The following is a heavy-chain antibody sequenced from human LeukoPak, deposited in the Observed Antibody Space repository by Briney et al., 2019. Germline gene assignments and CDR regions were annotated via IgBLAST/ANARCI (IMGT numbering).Heavy chain of an antibody. Sequence: GESLKISCKGSGYSFTSYWISWVRQMPGKGLEWMGRIDPSDSYTNYSPSFQGHVTISADKSISTAYLQWSSLKASDTAMYYCAVLGYCSSTSCYHYFGYWGQGTLVTVSS. CDR1: GYSFTSYW. CDR2: IDPSDSYT. CDR3: AVLGYCSSTSCYHYFGY. D-gene: IGHD2-2*01. V-gene: IGHV5-10-1*01. J-gene: IGHJ4*02.